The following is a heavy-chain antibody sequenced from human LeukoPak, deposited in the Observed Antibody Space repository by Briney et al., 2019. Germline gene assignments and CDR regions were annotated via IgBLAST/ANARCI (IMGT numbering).Heavy chain of an antibody. Sequence: SVKVSCKASGGTFSSYAISWVRQAPGQGLEWMGGIIPIFGTANYAQKFQGRVTITADKSTSTAYMELSSLRSEDTAVYYCAKVIIPKSGTTVVITAPDYWGQGTLVTVSS. V-gene: IGHV1-69*06. J-gene: IGHJ4*02. CDR3: AKVIIPKSGTTVVITAPDY. CDR1: GGTFSSYA. CDR2: IIPIFGTA. D-gene: IGHD4-23*01.